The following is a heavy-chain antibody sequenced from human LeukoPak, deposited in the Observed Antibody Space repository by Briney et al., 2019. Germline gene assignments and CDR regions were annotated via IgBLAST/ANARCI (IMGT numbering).Heavy chain of an antibody. V-gene: IGHV3-74*01. Sequence: GGSLRLSCAASRFTFFNYWMHWVRQAPGKGLVWVSHISSDGSSTDYADSVKGRFTISRDNAKNTLYLQMNSLRAEDTAVYYCAKVQSDWLLIYYFDYWGQGTLVTVSS. D-gene: IGHD3-9*01. CDR3: AKVQSDWLLIYYFDY. CDR1: RFTFFNYW. J-gene: IGHJ4*02. CDR2: ISSDGSST.